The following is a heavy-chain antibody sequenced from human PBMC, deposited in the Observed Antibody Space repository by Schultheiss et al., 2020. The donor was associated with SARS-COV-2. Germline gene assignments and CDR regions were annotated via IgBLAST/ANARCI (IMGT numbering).Heavy chain of an antibody. CDR3: AKPYYYDSSGLGY. CDR2: ISGSANTK. V-gene: IGHV3-23*01. Sequence: GGSLRLSCVASGFSFSIYALAWVRQAPGKGLEFVSGISGSANTKYYVDSMKGRFTISRDNSKNTVYLQMNSLRAEDTAVYYCAKPYYYDSSGLGYWGQGTLVTVSS. D-gene: IGHD3-22*01. J-gene: IGHJ4*02. CDR1: GFSFSIYA.